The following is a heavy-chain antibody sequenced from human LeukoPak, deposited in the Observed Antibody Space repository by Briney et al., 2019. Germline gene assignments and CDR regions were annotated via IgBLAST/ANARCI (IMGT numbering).Heavy chain of an antibody. CDR2: IYYSGST. J-gene: IGHJ4*02. CDR1: GGSISSHY. V-gene: IGHV4-59*11. D-gene: IGHD1-26*01. Sequence: SETLSLTCTVSGGSISSHYWSWIRQPPGKGLEWIGYIYYSGSTNYNPSLKSRVTISVDTSKNQFSLKLSSVTAADTAVYYCAREFGGSYFSYFDYWGQGTLVTVSS. CDR3: AREFGGSYFSYFDY.